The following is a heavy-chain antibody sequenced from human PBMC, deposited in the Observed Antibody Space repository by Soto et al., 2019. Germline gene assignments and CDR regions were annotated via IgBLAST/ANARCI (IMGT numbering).Heavy chain of an antibody. D-gene: IGHD3-3*01. V-gene: IGHV3-30*18. CDR3: AKDNFPRTYYYGMDV. CDR2: ISYDGSNK. Sequence: LRLSCAASGFTFSSYGMHWVRQAPGKGLEWVAVISYDGSNKYYADSVKGRFTISRDNSKNTLYLQMNSLRAEDTAVYYCAKDNFPRTYYYGMDVWGQEPPVTVSS. CDR1: GFTFSSYG. J-gene: IGHJ6*02.